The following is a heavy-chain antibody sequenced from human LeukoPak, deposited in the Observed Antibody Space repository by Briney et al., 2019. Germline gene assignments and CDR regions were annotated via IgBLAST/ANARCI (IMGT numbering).Heavy chain of an antibody. Sequence: PSETLSLTCAVHGGSFSGYYWSWIRQPPGKGLEWIGEINHSGSTNYSPSLKSRVTISLDTSKNQFSLKLSSVTAADTAVYYCARAPGRPAAVFDYWGQGTLVTVSS. V-gene: IGHV4-34*01. D-gene: IGHD2-2*01. CDR2: INHSGST. J-gene: IGHJ4*02. CDR1: GGSFSGYY. CDR3: ARAPGRPAAVFDY.